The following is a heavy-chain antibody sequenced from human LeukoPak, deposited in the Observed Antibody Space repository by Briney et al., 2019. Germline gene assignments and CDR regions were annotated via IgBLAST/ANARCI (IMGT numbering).Heavy chain of an antibody. D-gene: IGHD3-10*01. J-gene: IGHJ4*02. CDR2: IYYSGST. CDR3: ARDLGGERTY. CDR1: GGSISSGDYC. Sequence: PSETLSLTCTVSGGSISSGDYCWSWIRQPPGKGLEWIGYIYYSGSTYYNPSLKSRVTISVDTSKNQFSLKLSSETAADTAVYYCARDLGGERTYWGQGTLVTVSS. V-gene: IGHV4-30-4*01.